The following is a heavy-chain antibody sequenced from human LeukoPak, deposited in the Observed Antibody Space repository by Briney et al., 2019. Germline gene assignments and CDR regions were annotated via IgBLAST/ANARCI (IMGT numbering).Heavy chain of an antibody. V-gene: IGHV1-46*01. D-gene: IGHD3-9*01. Sequence: EASVKVSCKASGYTFTSYYMHWVRQAPGQGLEWMGIINPSGGSTSYAQKFQGRVTMTRDTSTSTVYMELSSLRSEDTAVYYCARDHRTSRPFDWPSIDYWGQGTLVTVSS. CDR2: INPSGGST. CDR3: ARDHRTSRPFDWPSIDY. J-gene: IGHJ4*02. CDR1: GYTFTSYY.